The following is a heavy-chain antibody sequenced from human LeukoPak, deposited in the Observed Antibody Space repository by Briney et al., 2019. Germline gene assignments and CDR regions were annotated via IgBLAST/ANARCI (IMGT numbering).Heavy chain of an antibody. Sequence: GGSLRLSCAASGFTFSIYSMNWVRQPPGKGLGWVSYISSSSTSIYYADSVKRRFTISRDNAKNSLYLQMNSLRDDDTAVYYCARDISGYYYFDYWGQGTLVTVSS. CDR2: ISSSSTSI. J-gene: IGHJ4*02. V-gene: IGHV3-48*02. CDR3: ARDISGYYYFDY. D-gene: IGHD3-22*01. CDR1: GFTFSIYS.